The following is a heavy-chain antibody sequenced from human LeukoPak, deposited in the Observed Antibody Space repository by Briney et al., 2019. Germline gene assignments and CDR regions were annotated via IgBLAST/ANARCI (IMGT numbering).Heavy chain of an antibody. CDR3: AKAPIKYTSSSDAFDI. V-gene: IGHV3-30-3*01. J-gene: IGHJ3*02. CDR1: GFTFSTYA. D-gene: IGHD6-6*01. Sequence: GGSLRLSCAASGFTFSTYAMHWVRQAPGKGLEWVAVISYGGNDKFYADSVTGRFNIARDNSKNALYLQMNSLRAEDTAVYYCAKAPIKYTSSSDAFDIWGQGTMVTVSS. CDR2: ISYGGNDK.